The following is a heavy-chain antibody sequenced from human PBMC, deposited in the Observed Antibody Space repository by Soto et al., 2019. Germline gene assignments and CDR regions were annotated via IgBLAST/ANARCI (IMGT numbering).Heavy chain of an antibody. CDR1: GFTFSSYA. D-gene: IGHD3-3*01. J-gene: IGHJ4*02. V-gene: IGHV3-48*04. CDR3: ARVSDFWSGYLGGLFDY. Sequence: GGSLRLSCAASGFTFSSYAMSWVRQAPGKGLEWVSYISSSGSTIYYADSVKGRFTISRDNAKNSLYLQMNSLRAEDTAVYYCARVSDFWSGYLGGLFDYWGQGTLVTVSS. CDR2: ISSSGSTI.